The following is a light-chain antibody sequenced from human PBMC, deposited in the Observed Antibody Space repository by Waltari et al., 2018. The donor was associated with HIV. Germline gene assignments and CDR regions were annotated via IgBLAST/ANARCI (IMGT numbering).Light chain of an antibody. V-gene: IGLV2-8*01. CDR1: STDISGYDY. CDR2: EVV. J-gene: IGLJ1*01. Sequence: QSALTQPPSASGSLGQPVTISCTGTSTDISGYDYVSWYQQHPGKAPKLLIYEVVKRPSGVPDRFAASRSDNTASLTVSGLQPEDEGIYYCSSYTGLNTPHVFGTGTKVTVL. CDR3: SSYTGLNTPHV.